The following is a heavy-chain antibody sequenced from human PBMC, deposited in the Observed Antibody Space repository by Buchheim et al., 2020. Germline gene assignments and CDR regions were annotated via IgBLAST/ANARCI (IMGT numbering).Heavy chain of an antibody. J-gene: IGHJ4*02. Sequence: EVQLLESGGGLVQPGGSLRLSCAASGFAFSSYAMTWVRQAPGKGLEWVSTTTASGGNTYYADSVKGRFTISRDTSKNTLYLQMNGLRAEGTAVYYCAKVPTGTTSWGQGTL. D-gene: IGHD1-7*01. V-gene: IGHV3-23*01. CDR1: GFAFSSYA. CDR3: AKVPTGTTS. CDR2: TTASGGNT.